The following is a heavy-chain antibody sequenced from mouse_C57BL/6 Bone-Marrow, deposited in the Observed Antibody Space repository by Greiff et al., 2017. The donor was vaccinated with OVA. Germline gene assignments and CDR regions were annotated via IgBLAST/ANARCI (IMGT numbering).Heavy chain of an antibody. Sequence: EVQLKESGAELVRPGASVKLSCTASGFNIKDYYMHWVKQRPEQGLEWIGRIDPEDGDTEYAPKFQGKATMTADTSSNTAYLQLSSLTSEDTAVYYCTLIYYGNAWFAYWGQGTLVTVSA. CDR2: IDPEDGDT. CDR1: GFNIKDYY. D-gene: IGHD2-1*01. CDR3: TLIYYGNAWFAY. J-gene: IGHJ3*01. V-gene: IGHV14-1*01.